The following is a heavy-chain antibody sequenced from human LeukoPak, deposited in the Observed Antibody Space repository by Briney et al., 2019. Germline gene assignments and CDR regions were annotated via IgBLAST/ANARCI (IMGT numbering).Heavy chain of an antibody. Sequence: GGSLRLSCAASGFTFSSYWMSWVRQAPGKGLEWVANIKQDGSEKYYVDSVKGRFTISRDNAKNSLYLQMNSLRADDTAVYYWSKDRANGHILNGSRPQFGGIELWGQGTTVTVSS. CDR2: IKQDGSEK. V-gene: IGHV3-7*03. CDR3: SKDRANGHILNGSRPQFGGIEL. D-gene: IGHD3-9*01. J-gene: IGHJ6*02. CDR1: GFTFSSYW.